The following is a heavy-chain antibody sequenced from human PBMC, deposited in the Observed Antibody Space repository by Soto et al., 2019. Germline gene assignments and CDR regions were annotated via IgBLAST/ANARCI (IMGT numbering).Heavy chain of an antibody. CDR1: GGTFSSYA. CDR2: IIPIFGTA. J-gene: IGHJ3*02. CDR3: AAFGYYYDSSGYSAFDI. V-gene: IGHV1-69*06. Sequence: SVKVSCKXSGGTFSSYAISWVRQAPGQGLEWMGGIIPIFGTANYAQKFQGRVTITADKSTSTAYMELSSLRSEGTAVYYCAAFGYYYDSSGYSAFDIWGQGTMVTVSS. D-gene: IGHD3-22*01.